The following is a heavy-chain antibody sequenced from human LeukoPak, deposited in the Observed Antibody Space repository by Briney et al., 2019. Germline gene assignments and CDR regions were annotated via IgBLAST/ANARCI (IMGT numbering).Heavy chain of an antibody. J-gene: IGHJ6*02. D-gene: IGHD3-9*01. Sequence: GGSLRLSCAASGFTFSSYWMHWVRQAPRKGLVWVSRINSDGRSTSYADSVKGRFTISRDNAKNTLYLEMNSLRAEDTAVYYCAREGYYDILTGYPCYYYGMDVWGQGTTVTVSS. CDR3: AREGYYDILTGYPCYYYGMDV. V-gene: IGHV3-74*01. CDR2: INSDGRST. CDR1: GFTFSSYW.